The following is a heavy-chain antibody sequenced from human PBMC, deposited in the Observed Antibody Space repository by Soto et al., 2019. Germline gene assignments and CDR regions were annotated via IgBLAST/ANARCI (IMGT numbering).Heavy chain of an antibody. CDR1: GYSFTSYW. Sequence: PAESLKISCKGSGYSFTSYWIGWVRQMPGKGLEWMGIIYPGDSDTRYSPAFQGQVTISADKSISTAYLQWSSLKASDTAMYYCARRLNCKYESAPDAFDIWGQGTMVTVSS. CDR2: IYPGDSDT. V-gene: IGHV5-51*01. CDR3: ARRLNCKYESAPDAFDI. D-gene: IGHD1-7*01. J-gene: IGHJ3*02.